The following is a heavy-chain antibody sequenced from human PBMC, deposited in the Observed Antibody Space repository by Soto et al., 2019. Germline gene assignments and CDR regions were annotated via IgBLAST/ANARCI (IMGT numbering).Heavy chain of an antibody. CDR3: ARAGPILRYFDWRYYFDY. CDR2: IYHSGST. CDR1: GYSISSGYY. V-gene: IGHV4-38-2*01. Sequence: PSETLSLTCAVSGYSISSGYYWCWIGQPPGRGLEWIGSIYHSGSTYYNPSLKSRVTISVDTSKNQFSLKLSSVTAADTAVYYCARAGPILRYFDWRYYFDYWGQGTLVTVSS. D-gene: IGHD3-9*01. J-gene: IGHJ4*02.